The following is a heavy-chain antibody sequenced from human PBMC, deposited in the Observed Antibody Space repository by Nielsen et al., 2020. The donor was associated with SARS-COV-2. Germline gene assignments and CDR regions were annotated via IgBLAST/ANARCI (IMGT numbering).Heavy chain of an antibody. CDR2: IYHSGST. CDR3: AKGTDSRKQGY. CDR1: GGSISSSNW. D-gene: IGHD6-13*01. J-gene: IGHJ4*02. V-gene: IGHV4-4*02. Sequence: SETLSLTCAVSGGSISSSNWWSWVRQPPGKGLEWIGEIYHSGSTNYNPSLKSPVTISVDKSKNQFSLKLSSVTAADTAVYYCAKGTDSRKQGYWGQGTLVTVSA.